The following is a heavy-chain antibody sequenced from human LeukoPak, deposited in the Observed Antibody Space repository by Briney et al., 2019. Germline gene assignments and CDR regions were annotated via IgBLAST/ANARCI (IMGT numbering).Heavy chain of an antibody. CDR1: GFTFSNAW. J-gene: IGHJ4*02. CDR2: IKSKTDGGTT. D-gene: IGHD3-10*01. Sequence: GGSLRLSCAASGFTFSNAWMSWVRQAPGKGLEWVGRIKSKTDGGTTDYAAPVKGRFTISRDDSKNTLYLQMNSLKTEDTAVYYCTTDNMGNFYYGSGSPGALLDYWGQGTLVTVSS. V-gene: IGHV3-15*01. CDR3: TTDNMGNFYYGSGSPGALLDY.